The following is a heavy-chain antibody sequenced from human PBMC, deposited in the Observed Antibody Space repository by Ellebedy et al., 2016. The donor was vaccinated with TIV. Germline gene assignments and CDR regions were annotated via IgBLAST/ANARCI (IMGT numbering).Heavy chain of an antibody. V-gene: IGHV3-7*01. Sequence: GGSLRLSCAASGFSFRSYWMTWVRQAPGKGLEWVANIYQDGSQIYYADSVKGRFTVSRDNAKNSLYLQMNSLRAEDTAIYFCARRGSYGDYAVQVNNWFDRWGQGTLVTV. D-gene: IGHD4-17*01. CDR2: IYQDGSQI. J-gene: IGHJ5*02. CDR3: ARRGSYGDYAVQVNNWFDR. CDR1: GFSFRSYW.